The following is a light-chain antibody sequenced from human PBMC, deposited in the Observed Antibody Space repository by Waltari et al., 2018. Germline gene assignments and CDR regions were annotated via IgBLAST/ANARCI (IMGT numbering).Light chain of an antibody. CDR2: LGS. CDR3: MQVLQTPYT. V-gene: IGKV2-28*01. Sequence: DIVTTQSPLSLPVTPGESASISCRSSQSLLHSNGYNYLDWYLQKPGQSPHLLIYLGSNRASGVPDRFSGSASGTDFTLKISSVEAEDVGVYYCMQVLQTPYTFGQGTKLEI. J-gene: IGKJ2*01. CDR1: QSLLHSNGYNY.